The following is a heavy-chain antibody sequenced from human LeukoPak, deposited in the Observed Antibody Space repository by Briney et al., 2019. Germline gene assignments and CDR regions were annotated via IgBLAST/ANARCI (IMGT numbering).Heavy chain of an antibody. CDR3: ARHVRYCSSTSCWYFDY. D-gene: IGHD2-2*01. J-gene: IGHJ4*02. V-gene: IGHV4-38-2*01. CDR2: IYHSGST. CDR1: GYSISSGYY. Sequence: PSETLSLTCAVSGYSISSGYYWGCIRQPPGKGLEWIGSIYHSGSTYYNPSLKSRVTISVDTSKNPVSLKLSSVTAADTAVYYCARHVRYCSSTSCWYFDYWGQGTLVTVSS.